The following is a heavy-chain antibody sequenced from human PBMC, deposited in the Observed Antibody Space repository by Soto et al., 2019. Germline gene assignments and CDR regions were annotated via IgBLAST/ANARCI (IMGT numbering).Heavy chain of an antibody. V-gene: IGHV3-23*01. CDR1: GFTFSTYA. J-gene: IGHJ4*01. Sequence: PGGSLRLSCVASGFTFSTYAMSWVRQAPGKGLEWVSGISGRGVGTYYAHSVKGRFTISRDNSKNTLYLQMNSLRAEDTAVYYCAKCPTAYYGSGVAYWGQGTLVTVSS. CDR3: AKCPTAYYGSGVAY. CDR2: ISGRGVGT. D-gene: IGHD3-10*01.